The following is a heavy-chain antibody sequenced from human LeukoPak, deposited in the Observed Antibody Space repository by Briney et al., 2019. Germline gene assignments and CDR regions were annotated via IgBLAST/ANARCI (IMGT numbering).Heavy chain of an antibody. V-gene: IGHV3-7*01. D-gene: IGHD6-6*01. CDR2: IKQDGSEK. Sequence: PGRSLRLSCAASGFTFSSYAMHWVRQAPGKGLEWVANIKQDGSEKYYVDSVKGRFTISRDNAKNSLYLQMNSLRAEDTAVYYCARDRVGSSSPWGQGTLVTVSS. J-gene: IGHJ4*02. CDR1: GFTFSSYA. CDR3: ARDRVGSSSP.